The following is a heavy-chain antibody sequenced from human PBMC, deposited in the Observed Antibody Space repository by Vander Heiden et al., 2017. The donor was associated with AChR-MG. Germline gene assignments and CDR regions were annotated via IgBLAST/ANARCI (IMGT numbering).Heavy chain of an antibody. CDR1: GYTFTGYY. CDR2: INPNSGGT. V-gene: IGHV1-2*02. Sequence: QVQLVQSGAEVKKPGASVKVSCKASGYTFTGYYMHWVRQAPGQGLEWMGWINPNSGGTNYAQKFQGRVTMTRDTSISTAYMELSRLRSDDTAVYYCARDRGPGYCSSTSCLSLIGYFDLWGRGTLVTVSS. CDR3: ARDRGPGYCSSTSCLSLIGYFDL. J-gene: IGHJ2*01. D-gene: IGHD2-2*01.